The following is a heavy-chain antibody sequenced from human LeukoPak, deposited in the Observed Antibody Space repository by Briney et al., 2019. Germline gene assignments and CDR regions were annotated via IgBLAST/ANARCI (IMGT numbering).Heavy chain of an antibody. Sequence: KPGGSLKLSCAASGFIFGTYGMNWLRQAPGEGLEWIGYIYYSGSTNYNPSLKSRVTISVDTSKNQFSLKLSSVTAADTAVYYCAGGVEMATINDYWGQGTLVTVSS. CDR1: GFIFGTYG. D-gene: IGHD5-24*01. V-gene: IGHV4-59*01. CDR3: AGGVEMATINDY. J-gene: IGHJ4*02. CDR2: IYYSGST.